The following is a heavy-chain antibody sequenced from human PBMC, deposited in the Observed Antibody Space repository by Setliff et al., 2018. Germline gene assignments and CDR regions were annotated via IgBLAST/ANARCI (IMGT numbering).Heavy chain of an antibody. J-gene: IGHJ5*02. CDR3: GRDVFDFRTGQGGP. CDR1: GFTFSSEA. V-gene: IGHV3-23*03. CDR2: ISNDGGSI. D-gene: IGHD3-3*01. Sequence: PGGSLRLSCADSGFTFSSEAMTRVRQGPGKGLEWVSIISNDGGSIYYADSVKGRFTISRDNSENTLYLQMNDLRAEDTSVYYCGRDVFDFRTGQGGPWGQGTRVTVSS.